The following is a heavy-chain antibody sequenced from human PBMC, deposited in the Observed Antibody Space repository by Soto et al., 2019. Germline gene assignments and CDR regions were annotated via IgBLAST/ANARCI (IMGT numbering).Heavy chain of an antibody. CDR1: GGSFSGYY. V-gene: IGHV4-34*01. J-gene: IGHJ6*02. CDR3: ARGFQNCSSTSCYMQNYYYGMDV. Sequence: SETLSLTCAVYGGSFSGYYWSWIRQPPGKGLEWIGEINHSGSTNYNPSLKSRVTISVDTSKNQFSLKLSSVTAADTAVYYCARGFQNCSSTSCYMQNYYYGMDVWGQGTTVTVSS. CDR2: INHSGST. D-gene: IGHD2-2*02.